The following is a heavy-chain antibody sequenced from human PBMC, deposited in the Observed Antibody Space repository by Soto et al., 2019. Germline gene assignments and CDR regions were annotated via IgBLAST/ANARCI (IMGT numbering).Heavy chain of an antibody. CDR1: GDSVSTDRYF. D-gene: IGHD1-26*01. CDR3: ARIVVGATVDL. J-gene: IGHJ5*02. Sequence: ATLSLTCSVSGDSVSTDRYFWTWIRQPPGKGLEWIAYISYTGDTNYNPSLKSRVTISIDTSRNQFSLTLTSVTAADTAVYFCARIVVGATVDLWGQGSLVTVSS. V-gene: IGHV4-61*01. CDR2: ISYTGDT.